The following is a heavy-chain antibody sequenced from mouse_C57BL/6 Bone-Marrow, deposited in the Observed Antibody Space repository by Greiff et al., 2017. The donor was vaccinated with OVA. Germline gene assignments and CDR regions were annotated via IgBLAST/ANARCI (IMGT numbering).Heavy chain of an antibody. CDR3: ARAINAMDY. Sequence: EVQLVESGGGLVKPGGSLKLSCAASGFTFSSYAMSWVRQTPEKRLEWVATISDGGSYTYYPDNVKGRFTISRDNAKNTLYLQMSHLKAEDTAMYYCARAINAMDYWGQGTSVTVSS. J-gene: IGHJ4*01. CDR1: GFTFSSYA. CDR2: ISDGGSYT. V-gene: IGHV5-4*01.